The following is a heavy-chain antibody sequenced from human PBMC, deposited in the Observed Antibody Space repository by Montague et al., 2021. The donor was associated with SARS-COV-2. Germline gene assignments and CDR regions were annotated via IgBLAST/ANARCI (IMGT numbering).Heavy chain of an antibody. CDR1: NVSINNYS. J-gene: IGHJ4*02. D-gene: IGHD6-19*01. V-gene: IGHV4-59*12. CDR2: IYHSGST. CDR3: ARTGYSSGWHSFDY. Sequence: SETLSLTCTVSNVSINNYSRGWIRQAPGTGLEWIGEIYHSGSTNYNPSLKSRVIISVDKSTNQFSLKLSSVTAADTAVYYCARTGYSSGWHSFDYWGQGTLVTVSS.